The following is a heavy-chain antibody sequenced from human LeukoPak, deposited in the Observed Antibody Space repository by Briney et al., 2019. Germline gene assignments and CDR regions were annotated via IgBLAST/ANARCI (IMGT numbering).Heavy chain of an antibody. CDR1: GGSFSGYY. CDR2: INHSGST. CDR3: VAGSGSYYNN. J-gene: IGHJ4*02. D-gene: IGHD3-10*01. V-gene: IGHV4-34*01. Sequence: PSETLSLTCAVYGGSFSGYYWSWIRQPPGKGLEWIGEINHSGSTNYNPSLKSRVTISVDTSKNQFSLKLSSVTAADTAVYYCVAGSGSYYNNWGQGTLVTVSS.